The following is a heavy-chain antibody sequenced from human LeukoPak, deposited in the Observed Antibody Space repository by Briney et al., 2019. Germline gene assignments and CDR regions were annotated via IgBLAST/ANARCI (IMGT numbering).Heavy chain of an antibody. V-gene: IGHV3-11*01. D-gene: IGHD6-13*01. CDR3: ARAIAAAYDAFDI. J-gene: IGHJ3*02. CDR1: GFTFSDYY. CDR2: ISSSGSTI. Sequence: PGGSLRLACAASGFTFSDYYMSWIRQAPGKRLEWVSYISSSGSTIYYADSVKGRFTISRDNAKNSLYLQMNSLRAEDTAVYYCARAIAAAYDAFDIWGQGTMVTVSS.